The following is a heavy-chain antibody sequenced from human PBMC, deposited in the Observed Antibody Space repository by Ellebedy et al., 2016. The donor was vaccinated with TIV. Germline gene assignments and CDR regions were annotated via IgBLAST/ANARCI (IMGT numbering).Heavy chain of an antibody. CDR2: FDPEDGET. Sequence: ASVKVSCXASGGTFSSYAISWVRQAPGKGLEWMGGFDPEDGETIYAQKFQGRVTMTEDTSTDTAYMELSSLRSEDTAVYYCATFRVTVDYYYYGMDVWGQGTTVTVSS. D-gene: IGHD2-15*01. J-gene: IGHJ6*02. CDR3: ATFRVTVDYYYYGMDV. CDR1: GGTFSSYA. V-gene: IGHV1-24*01.